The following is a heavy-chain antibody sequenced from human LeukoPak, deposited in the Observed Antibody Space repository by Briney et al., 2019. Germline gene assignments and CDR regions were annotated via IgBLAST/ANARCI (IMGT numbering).Heavy chain of an antibody. Sequence: SETLSLTCAVSGYSISSGYYWGWIRQPPGKGLEWIGSIYHSGSTYYNPSLKSRVTISVDTSKNQFSLKLSSVTAADTAVYYCARGNYYDSSGYPYWGQGTLVTVSS. CDR1: GYSISSGYY. CDR3: ARGNYYDSSGYPY. CDR2: IYHSGST. J-gene: IGHJ4*02. D-gene: IGHD3-22*01. V-gene: IGHV4-38-2*01.